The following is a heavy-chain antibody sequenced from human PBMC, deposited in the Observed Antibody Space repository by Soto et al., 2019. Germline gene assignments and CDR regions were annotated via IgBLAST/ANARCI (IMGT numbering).Heavy chain of an antibody. Sequence: SETLSLTCTVSGGSISSGGYYWSWIRQHPGKGLEWIGYIYYSGSTYYNPSLKSRVTISVDTSKNQFSLKLSSVTAADTAVYYCAREAAAGTTSAFDIWGQGTMVTVSS. J-gene: IGHJ3*02. CDR1: GGSISSGGYY. D-gene: IGHD6-13*01. CDR2: IYYSGST. V-gene: IGHV4-31*03. CDR3: AREAAAGTTSAFDI.